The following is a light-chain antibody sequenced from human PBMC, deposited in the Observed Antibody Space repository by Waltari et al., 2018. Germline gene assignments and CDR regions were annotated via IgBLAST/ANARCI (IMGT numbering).Light chain of an antibody. J-gene: IGLJ1*01. CDR2: DVS. V-gene: IGLV2-14*03. CDR3: SSYRSSSPDV. Sequence: QSALTQPASVSGSPGQSITISCTGTSSDVGGYNYVSWYQQSPGKAPKLMIYDVSYRPSGVSNRFSGSKSGNAAFLTISGLQAEDEADYYCSSYRSSSPDVFGTGTKVTVL. CDR1: SSDVGGYNY.